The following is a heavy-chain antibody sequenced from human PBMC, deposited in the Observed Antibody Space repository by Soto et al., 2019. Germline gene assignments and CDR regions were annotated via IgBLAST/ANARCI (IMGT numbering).Heavy chain of an antibody. V-gene: IGHV2-5*02. CDR1: GFSLSTSGAG. D-gene: IGHD2-21*02. CDR3: AHSRCGGDCLQYYSAHDYYGMDV. J-gene: IGHJ6*02. CDR2: IYWDDDK. Sequence: QITLKESGPTLVRPTQTLTLTCTSSGFSLSTSGAGVGWIRQPPGNALEWLALIYWDDDKRYSPSLKSRLTITKDTSQNLLVLTMTYMDPVYTATYSCAHSRCGGDCLQYYSAHDYYGMDVGGQGTTVTVSS.